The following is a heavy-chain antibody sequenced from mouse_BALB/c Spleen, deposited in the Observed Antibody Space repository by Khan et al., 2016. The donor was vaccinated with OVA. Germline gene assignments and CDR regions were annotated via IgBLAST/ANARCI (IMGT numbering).Heavy chain of an antibody. CDR2: IWGGGGT. J-gene: IGHJ4*01. CDR1: GFSLSRYN. CDR3: ARVYYRYDGYYAMDY. V-gene: IGHV2-6-4*01. D-gene: IGHD2-14*01. Sequence: QVRLQQSGPGLVAPSQSLSITCTVSGFSLSRYNIHWVRQPPGKGLEWLGMIWGGGGTDYNSTLKSRLSIRKDNSKSQVLLKMNSLQTDDTAMYFCARVYYRYDGYYAMDYWGQGTSVTVSS.